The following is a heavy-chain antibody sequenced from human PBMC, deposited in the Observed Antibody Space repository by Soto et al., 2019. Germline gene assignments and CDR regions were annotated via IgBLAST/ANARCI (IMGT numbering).Heavy chain of an antibody. CDR1: GFSISSAYY. J-gene: IGHJ4*02. CDR2: IYHSGST. V-gene: IGHV4-38-2*01. Sequence: SETLSLTCAVSGFSISSAYYWGWIRQPPGKGLEWIGSIYHSGSTYYNPSLKSRVTMSLDTSKNRFSLRLSSVTAADTAVYYCASPSGSGSPTLDYWGQGTLVTVSS. D-gene: IGHD3-10*01. CDR3: ASPSGSGSPTLDY.